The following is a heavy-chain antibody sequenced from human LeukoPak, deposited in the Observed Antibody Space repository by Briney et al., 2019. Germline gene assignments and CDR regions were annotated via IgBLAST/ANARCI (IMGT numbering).Heavy chain of an antibody. CDR3: ARENPITMVRGALGYYGMDV. CDR1: GFTFSAYW. J-gene: IGHJ6*02. CDR2: ISYDGSNK. V-gene: IGHV3-30-3*01. Sequence: PGGSLRLSCAASGFTFSAYWMHWVRQAPGKGLEWVAVISYDGSNKYYADSVKGRFTISRDNSKNTLYLQMNSLRAEDTAVYYCARENPITMVRGALGYYGMDVWGQGTTVTVSS. D-gene: IGHD3-10*01.